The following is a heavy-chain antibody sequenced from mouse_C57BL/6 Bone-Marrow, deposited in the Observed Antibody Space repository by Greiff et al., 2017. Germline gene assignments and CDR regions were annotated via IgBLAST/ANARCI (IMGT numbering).Heavy chain of an antibody. CDR2: IYPGDGDT. J-gene: IGHJ3*01. CDR1: GYAFSSYW. D-gene: IGHD6-1*01. V-gene: IGHV1-80*01. Sequence: VKLQQSGAELVKPGASVKISCKASGYAFSSYWMNWVKQRPGKGLEWIGQIYPGDGDTNYNGKFKGKATLTADKSSSTAYMQLSSLTSEDSEVYFCARRGQLRFAYWGQGTLVTVSA. CDR3: ARRGQLRFAY.